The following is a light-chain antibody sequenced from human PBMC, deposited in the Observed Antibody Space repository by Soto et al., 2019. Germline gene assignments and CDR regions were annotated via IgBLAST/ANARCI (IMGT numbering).Light chain of an antibody. V-gene: IGLV2-23*02. CDR3: CSSGVSPTDV. CDR2: EVN. Sequence: QSVLTQPPSVSGSPGQSITISCTGTSSDVGGYKLVSWYQQHPGKAPKLMIFEVNKRPSGVSNRFSGSKSGNTASLTISGLRTEDEADYYCCSSGVSPTDVFGTGTKVTVL. J-gene: IGLJ1*01. CDR1: SSDVGGYKL.